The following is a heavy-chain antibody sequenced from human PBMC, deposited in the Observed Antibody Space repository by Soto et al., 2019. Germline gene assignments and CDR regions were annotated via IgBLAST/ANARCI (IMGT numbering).Heavy chain of an antibody. Sequence: QVQLQESGPGLVKPSQTLSLTCTVSGASINSGGSYWSWIRKHPGKGLEWIGDIYYSGSTYYNPSLTSRVILSVYTSKNQLSVRLSPVTAADTAVYYSARDARGLCGAYRLFWFYPWGQGTLVTVSS. CDR3: ARDARGLCGAYRLFWFYP. CDR1: GASINSGGSY. CDR2: IYYSGST. D-gene: IGHD4-17*01. V-gene: IGHV4-31*03. J-gene: IGHJ5*02.